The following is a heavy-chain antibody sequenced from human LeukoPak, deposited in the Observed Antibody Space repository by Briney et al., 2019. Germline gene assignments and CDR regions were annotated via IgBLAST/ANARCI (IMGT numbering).Heavy chain of an antibody. J-gene: IGHJ4*02. V-gene: IGHV4-4*07. Sequence: SEPLTLPCSVPGSSFQSYWWSWIPKSAGKGLEFIGRIYTTGMTNYNTSLKSRVSMSLDTSKTQLPLELGAVTTADTASYFCARAGYTMNSYRVEYWGEGALVTVSS. CDR1: GSSFQSYW. CDR2: IYTTGMT. CDR3: ARAGYTMNSYRVEY. D-gene: IGHD3-22*01.